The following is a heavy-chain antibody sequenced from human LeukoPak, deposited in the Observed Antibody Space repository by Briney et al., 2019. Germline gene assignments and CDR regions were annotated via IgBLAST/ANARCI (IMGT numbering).Heavy chain of an antibody. CDR2: ISGSGGST. CDR1: GFTFSSYA. Sequence: PGGSLRLSCAASGFTFSSYAMSWVRQAPGKGLEWVSAISGSGGSTYYADSVKGRFTISRDNSKNTLYLQRNSLRAEDTAVYYCAKDSYGDYGEGYWGQGTLVTVSS. D-gene: IGHD4-17*01. CDR3: AKDSYGDYGEGY. J-gene: IGHJ4*02. V-gene: IGHV3-23*01.